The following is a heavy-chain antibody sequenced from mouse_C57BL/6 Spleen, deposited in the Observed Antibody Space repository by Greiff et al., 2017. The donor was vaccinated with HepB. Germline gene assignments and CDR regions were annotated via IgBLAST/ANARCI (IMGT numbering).Heavy chain of an antibody. CDR3: ARHDGYSYAMDY. CDR1: GFTFSDYY. V-gene: IGHV5-12*01. Sequence: DVMLVESGGGLVQPGGSLKLSCAASGFTFSDYYMYWVRQTPEKRLEWVAYISNGGGSTYYPDTVKGRFTISRDNAKNTLYLQMSRLKSEDTAMYYCARHDGYSYAMDYWGQGTSVTVSS. J-gene: IGHJ4*01. D-gene: IGHD2-3*01. CDR2: ISNGGGST.